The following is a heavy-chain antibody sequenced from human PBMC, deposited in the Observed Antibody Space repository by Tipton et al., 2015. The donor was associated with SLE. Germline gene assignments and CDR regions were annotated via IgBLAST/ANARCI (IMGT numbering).Heavy chain of an antibody. J-gene: IGHJ4*02. V-gene: IGHV5-51*01. CDR3: ARSYYDYVWGSYRPYFDY. Sequence: QLVQSGAEVKKPGESLKISCKGSGYSFTSYWIGWVRQMPGKGLEWMGIIYPGDSDTRYSPSFQGQVTISADKSISTAYLQWSSLKASDTAMYYCARSYYDYVWGSYRPYFDYWGQGTLDTVSS. CDR2: IYPGDSDT. CDR1: GYSFTSYW. D-gene: IGHD3-16*02.